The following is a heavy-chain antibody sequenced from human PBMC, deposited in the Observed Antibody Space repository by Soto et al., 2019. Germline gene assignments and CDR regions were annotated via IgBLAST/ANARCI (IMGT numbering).Heavy chain of an antibody. CDR2: INPSSGAT. V-gene: IGHV1-2*02. D-gene: IGHD2-15*01. Sequence: ASVKVSCKASGYTFSGYYMHWVRQAPGQGLEWMGWINPSSGATNYPQKFQGRVTMTRDTSISTAYMELSRLRSDDTAVYYCTRGYCSGGSCYSTEYNSLHPWGQATLLTVS. CDR1: GYTFSGYY. CDR3: TRGYCSGGSCYSTEYNSLHP. J-gene: IGHJ5*02.